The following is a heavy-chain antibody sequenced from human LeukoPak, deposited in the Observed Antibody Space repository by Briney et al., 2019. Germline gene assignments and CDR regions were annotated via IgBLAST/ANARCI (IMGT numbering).Heavy chain of an antibody. CDR1: GFNFTSYN. CDR2: ISSSSSTII. CDR3: ARSAYCSGGSCYPNDY. Sequence: GGSLRLSCAASGFNFTSYNMNWVRQAPGKGLEWVSYISSSSSTIIYYAGSVKGRFTISRDNAKNSLYLQMNSLRDEDTAVYYCARSAYCSGGSCYPNDYWGQGTLVTVSS. J-gene: IGHJ4*02. D-gene: IGHD2-15*01. V-gene: IGHV3-48*02.